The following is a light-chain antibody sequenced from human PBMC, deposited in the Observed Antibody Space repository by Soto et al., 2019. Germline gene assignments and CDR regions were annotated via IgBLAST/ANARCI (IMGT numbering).Light chain of an antibody. J-gene: IGKJ1*01. Sequence: EIQMTQSPSTLSASVGDRVTITGRASQSISTWLAWYQQKPGEAPNLLIYAASNLQSGVPSRFSGSGSGTDFTLTISSLQPEDFATYYCQQSYSTPRTFGQGTKVDIK. V-gene: IGKV1-39*01. CDR3: QQSYSTPRT. CDR1: QSISTW. CDR2: AAS.